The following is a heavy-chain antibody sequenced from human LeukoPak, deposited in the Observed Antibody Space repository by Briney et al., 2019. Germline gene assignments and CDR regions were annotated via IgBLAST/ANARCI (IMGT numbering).Heavy chain of an antibody. CDR2: IIPIFGTA. V-gene: IGHV1-69*06. Sequence: SVKVSCKASGGTFSSYAISWVRQAPGQGLEWMGGIIPIFGTANYAQKFQGRVTITADKSTSTAYMELNSLRAEDTAVYYCARDSSSWYLEDAFDIWGQGTMVTVSS. CDR3: ARDSSSWYLEDAFDI. D-gene: IGHD6-13*01. CDR1: GGTFSSYA. J-gene: IGHJ3*02.